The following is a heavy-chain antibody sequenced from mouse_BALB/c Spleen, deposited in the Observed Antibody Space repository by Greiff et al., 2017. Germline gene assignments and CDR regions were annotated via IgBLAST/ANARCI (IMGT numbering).Heavy chain of an antibody. V-gene: IGHV1-18*01. CDR2: INPNNGGT. J-gene: IGHJ4*01. D-gene: IGHD2-3*01. CDR3: ARFDGPLYCYAMDY. Sequence: EVQLQQSGPELVKPGASVKIPCKASGYTFTDYNMDWVKQSHGKSLEWIGDINPNNGGTIYNQKFKGKATLTVDKSSSTAYMELRSLTSEDTAVYYCARFDGPLYCYAMDYWGQGTSVTVSS. CDR1: GYTFTDYN.